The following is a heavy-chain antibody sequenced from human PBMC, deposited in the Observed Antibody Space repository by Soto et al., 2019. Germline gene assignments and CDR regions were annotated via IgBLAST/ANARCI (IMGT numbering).Heavy chain of an antibody. J-gene: IGHJ5*02. CDR2: IYHSGST. D-gene: IGHD6-6*01. CDR3: ARERPDGARLDP. V-gene: IGHV4-30-4*01. CDR1: GGSISSGDYY. Sequence: QVQLQESGPGLVKPSQTLSLTCTVSGGSISSGDYYWSWIRQPPGKGLEWIGYIYHSGSTYYNPSLTSRVTISVHTSKNQFSVKLRSVTAADTAVYYCARERPDGARLDPWGLGTLVTVSS.